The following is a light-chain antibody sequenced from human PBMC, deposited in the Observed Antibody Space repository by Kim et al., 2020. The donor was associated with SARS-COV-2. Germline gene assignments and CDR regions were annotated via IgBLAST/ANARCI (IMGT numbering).Light chain of an antibody. CDR1: SGSVSTSYY. J-gene: IGLJ3*02. Sequence: GGAVTLTCGLSSGSVSTSYYPSWDQQTPGQAPRTLIYSTNTRSSGVPDRFSGSILGNKAALTITGAQADDESDYYCVLYMGSGIWVFGGGTQLTVL. CDR3: VLYMGSGIWV. V-gene: IGLV8-61*01. CDR2: STN.